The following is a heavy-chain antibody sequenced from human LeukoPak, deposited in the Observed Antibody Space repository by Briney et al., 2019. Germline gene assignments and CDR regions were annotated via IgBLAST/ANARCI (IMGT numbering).Heavy chain of an antibody. CDR3: AKGPSLDCSSTSCYSYYYYMDV. CDR2: ISWNSGSI. J-gene: IGHJ6*03. Sequence: GGSLRLSCAASGFTFDDYAMHWVRQAPGKGLEWVSDISWNSGSIGYADSVKGRFTISRDNAKNSLYLQMNSLRAEDTALYYCAKGPSLDCSSTSCYSYYYYMDVWGKGTTVTVSS. CDR1: GFTFDDYA. D-gene: IGHD2-2*01. V-gene: IGHV3-9*01.